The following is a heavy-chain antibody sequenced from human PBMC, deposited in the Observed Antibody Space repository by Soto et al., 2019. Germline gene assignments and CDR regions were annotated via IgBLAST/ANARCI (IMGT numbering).Heavy chain of an antibody. J-gene: IGHJ4*01. Sequence: GASGKVSCKVSGYTLTELSMHWVRQAPGKGLEWMGGFDPEDGETIYAQKFQGRVTMTEDTSTDTAYMEVSSLRSEEAAVYYCATRGVPGGYCSGGSGDSLAFDYWG. CDR2: FDPEDGET. D-gene: IGHD2-15*01. V-gene: IGHV1-24*01. CDR1: GYTLTELS. CDR3: ATRGVPGGYCSGGSGDSLAFDY.